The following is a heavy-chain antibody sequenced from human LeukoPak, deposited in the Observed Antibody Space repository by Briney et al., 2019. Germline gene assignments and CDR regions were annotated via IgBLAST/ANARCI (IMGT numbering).Heavy chain of an antibody. V-gene: IGHV4-34*01. Sequence: SETLSLTCAVYGGSFSGYYWSWIRQPPGKGLEWIGEINHSGSTNYNPSLKSRVTISVDTSKNQFSLKLSSVTAADTAVYYCARVDGYNSLNYYYYMDVWGKGTTVTVSS. CDR1: GGSFSGYY. D-gene: IGHD5-24*01. CDR2: INHSGST. CDR3: ARVDGYNSLNYYYYMDV. J-gene: IGHJ6*03.